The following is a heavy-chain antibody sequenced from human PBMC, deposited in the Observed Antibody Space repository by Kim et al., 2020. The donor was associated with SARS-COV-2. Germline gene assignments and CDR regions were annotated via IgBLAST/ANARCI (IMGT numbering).Heavy chain of an antibody. D-gene: IGHD6-13*01. CDR1: GYTFTSYA. Sequence: ASVKVSCKASGYTFTSYAMHWVRQAPGQRLEWMGWINAGNGNTKYSQKFQGRVTITRDTSASTAYMELSSLRSEDTAVYYCATSTGGSSWYGYYYYGMDVWGQGTTVTVSS. J-gene: IGHJ6*02. V-gene: IGHV1-3*01. CDR2: INAGNGNT. CDR3: ATSTGGSSWYGYYYYGMDV.